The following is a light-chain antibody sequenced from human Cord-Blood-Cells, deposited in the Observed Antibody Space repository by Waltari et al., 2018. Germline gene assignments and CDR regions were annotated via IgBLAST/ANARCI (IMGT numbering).Light chain of an antibody. CDR2: AAS. J-gene: IGKJ1*01. CDR1: QGISSW. Sequence: DIQMTQSPSSLSASVGDRVNITCRASQGISSWLDWYQQKPGKAPKLLIYAASSLQSGVPSRFSGSGSGTDFTLTISSLQPEDFATYYCQQSNSFPLTFGQGTKVEIK. CDR3: QQSNSFPLT. V-gene: IGKV1-12*01.